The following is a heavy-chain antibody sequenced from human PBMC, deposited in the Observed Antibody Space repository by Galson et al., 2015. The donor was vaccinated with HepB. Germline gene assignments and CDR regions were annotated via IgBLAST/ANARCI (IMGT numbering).Heavy chain of an antibody. V-gene: IGHV1-2*02. D-gene: IGHD2-2*01. J-gene: IGHJ4*02. CDR1: GYTFTGYY. CDR3: ARSGSTSATILDY. Sequence: SVKVSCKASGYTFTGYYMHWVRQAPGQGLEWMGWINPNSGGTNYAQKFQGRVTMTRDTSISTAYMELSRLRSDDTAVYYCARSGSTSATILDYWGQGTLVTVSS. CDR2: INPNSGGT.